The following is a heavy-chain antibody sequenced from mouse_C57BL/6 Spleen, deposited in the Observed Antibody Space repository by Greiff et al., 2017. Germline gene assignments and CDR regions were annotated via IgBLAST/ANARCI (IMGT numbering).Heavy chain of an antibody. CDR2: IDPSDSET. CDR1: GYTFTSYW. J-gene: IGHJ2*01. V-gene: IGHV1-52*01. Sequence: QVQLKQPGAELVRPGSSVKLSCKASGYTFTSYWMHWVKQRPIQGLEWIGNIDPSDSETHYNQKFKDKATLTVDKSSSTAYMQRSSLPSEDSAVSYCALLRRDYFDYWGQGTTRTVSS. CDR3: ALLRRDYFDY. D-gene: IGHD1-1*01.